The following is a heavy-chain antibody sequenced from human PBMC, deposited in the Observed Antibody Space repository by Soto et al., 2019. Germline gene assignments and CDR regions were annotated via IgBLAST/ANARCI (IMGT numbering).Heavy chain of an antibody. Sequence: GEALKIACKGSGYCFTSYWISWVRQMPGKGLGWLGRIDPSDSYTNYSPSFQGHGTISADKSISTAYLQWSSLKASDTAMDYCARPGDYYYGMDVWGQGTTVTVSS. D-gene: IGHD7-27*01. CDR2: IDPSDSYT. CDR3: ARPGDYYYGMDV. J-gene: IGHJ6*02. CDR1: GYCFTSYW. V-gene: IGHV5-10-1*01.